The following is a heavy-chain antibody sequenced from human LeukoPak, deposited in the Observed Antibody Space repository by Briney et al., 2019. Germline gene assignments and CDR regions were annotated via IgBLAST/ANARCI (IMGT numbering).Heavy chain of an antibody. CDR2: IWYDGSNE. D-gene: IGHD2-8*01. Sequence: GRSLRLSCVASGFSFGTYSMHWARQVPGKGLEWVAVIWYDGSNEDYADSVKGRFTISRDNSKNTLYLQMNSLRAEDTAVYYCTREMAVWGQGALVTVSS. CDR1: GFSFGTYS. J-gene: IGHJ4*02. V-gene: IGHV3-33*01. CDR3: TREMAV.